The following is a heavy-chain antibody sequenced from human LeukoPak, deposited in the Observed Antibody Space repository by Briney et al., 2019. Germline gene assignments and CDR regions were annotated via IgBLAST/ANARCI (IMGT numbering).Heavy chain of an antibody. CDR2: IQYDGTKQ. Sequence: GGSLRLSCAASGFIFSRCGMHWVRQAPGKGLEGVAFIQYDGTKQYCADSVKGRFTISRDNSKNTLYLQMNTLRAEDTAVYYCAKRLSAYDHFDYWGQGTLVTVSS. V-gene: IGHV3-30*02. J-gene: IGHJ4*02. CDR3: AKRLSAYDHFDY. CDR1: GFIFSRCG. D-gene: IGHD5-12*01.